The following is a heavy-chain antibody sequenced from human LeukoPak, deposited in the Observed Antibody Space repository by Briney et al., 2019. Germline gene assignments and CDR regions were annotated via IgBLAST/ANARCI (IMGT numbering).Heavy chain of an antibody. CDR3: AKDRVVVPTGGFDY. Sequence: GGSLRLSCAASGFTVSSNYMSWVRQAPGKGLEWVSVIYSGGSTYYADSVKGRFTISRDNSKNTLYLQMNSLRAEDTAVYYCAKDRVVVPTGGFDYWGQGTLVTVSS. V-gene: IGHV3-53*01. J-gene: IGHJ4*02. CDR1: GFTVSSNY. CDR2: IYSGGST. D-gene: IGHD2-15*01.